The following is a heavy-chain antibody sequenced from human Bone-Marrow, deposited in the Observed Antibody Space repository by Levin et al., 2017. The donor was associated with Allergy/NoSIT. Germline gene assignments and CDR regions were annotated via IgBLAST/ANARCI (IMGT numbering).Heavy chain of an antibody. D-gene: IGHD3-10*01. Sequence: PSETLSLTCTVSGGSISSYYWSWIRQPPGKGLEWIGYIYYSGSTNYNPSLKSRVTISVDTSKNQFSLKLSSVTAADTAVYYCARVTQSSGSYYPYWFDPWGQGTLVTVSS. V-gene: IGHV4-59*01. CDR2: IYYSGST. J-gene: IGHJ5*02. CDR1: GGSISSYY. CDR3: ARVTQSSGSYYPYWFDP.